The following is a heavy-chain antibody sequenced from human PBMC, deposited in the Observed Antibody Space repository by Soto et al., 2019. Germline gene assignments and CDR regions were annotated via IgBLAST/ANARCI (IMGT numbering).Heavy chain of an antibody. V-gene: IGHV1-69*02. CDR1: GGTFSSYT. CDR3: ASPSLVATGGYYYYYYMDV. J-gene: IGHJ6*03. Sequence: SVKVSCKASGGTFSSYTISWVRQAPGQGLEWMGRIIPILGIANCAQKFQGRVTITADKSTSTAYMELSSLRSEDTAVYYCASPSLVATGGYYYYYYMDVWGKGTTVTVSS. D-gene: IGHD5-12*01. CDR2: IIPILGIA.